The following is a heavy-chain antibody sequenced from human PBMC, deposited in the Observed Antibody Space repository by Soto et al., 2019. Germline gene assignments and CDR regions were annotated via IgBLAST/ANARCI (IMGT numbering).Heavy chain of an antibody. CDR2: IWHDGSQK. Sequence: QVHLVESGGGVVQPGTSLRLSCVATGFTFSDYGIHWVRQAPGRGLEWVAVIWHDGSQKYLADSVRGRFTISRDTSKNTVYLQMNRLRAEDTAVYFCEGRDDPFHVWGQGTIVTVSS. J-gene: IGHJ3*01. V-gene: IGHV3-33*01. CDR3: EGRDDPFHV. CDR1: GFTFSDYG.